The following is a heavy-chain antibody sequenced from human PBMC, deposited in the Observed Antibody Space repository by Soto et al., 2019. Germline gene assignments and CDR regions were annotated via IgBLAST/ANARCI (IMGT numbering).Heavy chain of an antibody. D-gene: IGHD6-6*01. V-gene: IGHV3-30*18. CDR2: ISYDGSNK. J-gene: IGHJ6*02. CDR1: GFTFSSYG. Sequence: PXGSLRLSCAASGFTFSSYGLHWVRQAPGKGLGWVAVISYDGSNKYYADSVKGRFTISRDNSKNTLYLQMNSLRAEDTAVYYCAKDAHSGSSTNYYYYGMDVWGQGTTV. CDR3: AKDAHSGSSTNYYYYGMDV.